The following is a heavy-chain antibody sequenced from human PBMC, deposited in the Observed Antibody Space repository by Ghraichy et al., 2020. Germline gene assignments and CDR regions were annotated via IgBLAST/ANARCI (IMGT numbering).Heavy chain of an antibody. V-gene: IGHV3-23*01. D-gene: IGHD3-22*01. CDR3: AILNLNYYDASGYDY. CDR1: GFTFRSYA. CDR2: ITYRSTTT. Sequence: GESLNISCAGSGFTFRSYALSWVRQAPGKGLEWVSSITYRSTTTYYAASVKGRFTISRDDSKNTLYLQMNSLKAEDTAVYYCAILNLNYYDASGYDYWGQGTLVTVSS. J-gene: IGHJ4*02.